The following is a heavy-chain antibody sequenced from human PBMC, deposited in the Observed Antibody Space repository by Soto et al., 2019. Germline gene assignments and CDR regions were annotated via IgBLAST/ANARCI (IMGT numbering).Heavy chain of an antibody. V-gene: IGHV3-48*01. CDR3: ARAYSSGSGKDGFDL. D-gene: IGHD3-22*01. CDR1: GFTFSSYS. Sequence: EVQLVESGGGLVQPGGSLRLSCAASGFTFSSYSMNWVRQAPGKGLEWVSYISSSAYVIYDVDSVKGRFTISRDNAKNSLNLQMNSLRAEDTAVYYCARAYSSGSGKDGFDLWGQGTIVTVS. J-gene: IGHJ3*01. CDR2: ISSSAYVI.